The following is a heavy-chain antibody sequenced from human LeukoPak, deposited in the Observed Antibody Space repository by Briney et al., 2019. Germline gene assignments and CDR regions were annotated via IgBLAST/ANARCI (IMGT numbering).Heavy chain of an antibody. V-gene: IGHV4-59*01. Sequence: SETLSLTCTVSGESISGYYWSWIRQPPGKGLEWIGYIYYSGSTNYNPSLKSRVTISVDTSKNQFSLKPSSVTAADTAVYYCARGVVIAPQTFDYWGQGTLVTVSS. CDR3: ARGVVIAPQTFDY. CDR1: GESISGYY. J-gene: IGHJ4*02. CDR2: IYYSGST. D-gene: IGHD2-21*01.